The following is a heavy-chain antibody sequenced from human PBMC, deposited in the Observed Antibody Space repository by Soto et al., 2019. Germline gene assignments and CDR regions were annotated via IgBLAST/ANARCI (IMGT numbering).Heavy chain of an antibody. Sequence: KPSETLSLTCTVSGGSISSSSYYWGWIRQPPGKGLEWIGSIYYSGSTYYNPSLKSRVTISVDTSKNQFSLKLSSVTAADTAVYYCARLGVVRLYYYYGMDVWGQGTTVTVSS. V-gene: IGHV4-39*01. J-gene: IGHJ6*02. CDR2: IYYSGST. CDR3: ARLGVVRLYYYYGMDV. D-gene: IGHD3-3*01. CDR1: GGSISSSSYY.